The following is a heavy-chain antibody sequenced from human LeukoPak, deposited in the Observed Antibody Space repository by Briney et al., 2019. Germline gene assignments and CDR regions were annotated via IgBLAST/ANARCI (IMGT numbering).Heavy chain of an antibody. CDR1: GDSFSGYY. J-gene: IGHJ6*03. V-gene: IGHV4-34*01. CDR3: ARGYCSGGSCYPLNSIYYYYMDV. D-gene: IGHD2-15*01. CDR2: INNSGST. Sequence: PSETLSLTCAVYGDSFSGYYWTWIRQPPGKGLAWVGEINNSGSTNYNPSLKSRVTISVDTSKNQFSLKVTSVTAADTAVYYCARGYCSGGSCYPLNSIYYYYMDVWGEGTTVTFSS.